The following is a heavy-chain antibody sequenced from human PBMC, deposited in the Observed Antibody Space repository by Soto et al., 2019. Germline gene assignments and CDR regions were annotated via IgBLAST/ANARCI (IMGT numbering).Heavy chain of an antibody. D-gene: IGHD2-15*01. V-gene: IGHV3-66*01. CDR1: GFTVSSKY. CDR2: IPSGGPT. CDR3: ARDDLLGDGGRCYGVTLDV. J-gene: IGHJ6*04. Sequence: EVHLVESGGGLVQPGGSLRLSCAASGFTVSSKYMSWVRQAPGKGLEWVSLIPSGGPTEYADSVKGRFTISRDTTENTLHIQRDSLREEDTAVYYCARDDLLGDGGRCYGVTLDVWGKETTLTFSS.